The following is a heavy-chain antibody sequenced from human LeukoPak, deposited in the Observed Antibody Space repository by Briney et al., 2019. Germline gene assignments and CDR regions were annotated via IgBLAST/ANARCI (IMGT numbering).Heavy chain of an antibody. Sequence: ASVKVSCKASGYTFTGYYMHWVRQAPGQGLEWMGWINPNSGGTNYAQKFQGRVTMTTDTSTSTAYMELRSLRSDDTAVYYCARDALQWLRPVPIDYWGQGTLVTVSS. CDR2: INPNSGGT. D-gene: IGHD5-12*01. CDR3: ARDALQWLRPVPIDY. J-gene: IGHJ4*02. V-gene: IGHV1-2*02. CDR1: GYTFTGYY.